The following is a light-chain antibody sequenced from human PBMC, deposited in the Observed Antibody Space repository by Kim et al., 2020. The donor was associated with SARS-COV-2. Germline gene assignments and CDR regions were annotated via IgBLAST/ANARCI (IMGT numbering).Light chain of an antibody. J-gene: IGLJ3*02. CDR1: SGHTNYA. CDR3: QTWGTGLWV. Sequence: QPVLTQSPSASASLGASVKLTCTLNSGHTNYAIAWHQQQPEKGPRYLMKLNSDGSHTKGDGIPDRFSGSSSGAERYLTISSLQSVDEADYYCQTWGTGLWVFGGGTKLTVL. V-gene: IGLV4-69*01. CDR2: LNSDGSH.